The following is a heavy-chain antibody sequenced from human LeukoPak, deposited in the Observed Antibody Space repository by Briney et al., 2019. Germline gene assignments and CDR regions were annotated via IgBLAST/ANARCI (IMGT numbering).Heavy chain of an antibody. V-gene: IGHV1-69*05. Sequence: GASVKVSCKASGGTFSRYGISWVRQAPGQGLEWMGGIIPIFGTANYAQKFQGRVTITTDESTYTVYMELSSLRSEDTAVYYCARDSGQGYYYYYMDVWGKGTTVTVSS. CDR1: GGTFSRYG. J-gene: IGHJ6*03. CDR3: ARDSGQGYYYYYMDV. D-gene: IGHD3-10*01. CDR2: IIPIFGTA.